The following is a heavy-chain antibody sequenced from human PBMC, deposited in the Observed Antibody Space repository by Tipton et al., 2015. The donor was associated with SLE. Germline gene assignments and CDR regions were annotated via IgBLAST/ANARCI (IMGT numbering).Heavy chain of an antibody. Sequence: QSGPEVKKPGASVKVSCKASGYTFSSYSFSWVRQAPGQGLEWMGRISGYNGNTVYAQKLQARVTLTIDTSTSTAYMDLRSLRSDDTAIYYCARRKPYGDYVYFGMDVWGQGTTVTVSS. J-gene: IGHJ6*02. CDR2: ISGYNGNT. D-gene: IGHD4-17*01. CDR3: ARRKPYGDYVYFGMDV. V-gene: IGHV1-18*01. CDR1: GYTFSSYS.